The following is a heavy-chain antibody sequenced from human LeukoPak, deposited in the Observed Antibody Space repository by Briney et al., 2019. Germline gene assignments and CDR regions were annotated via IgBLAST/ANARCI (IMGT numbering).Heavy chain of an antibody. J-gene: IGHJ4*02. V-gene: IGHV4-39*01. Sequence: PSETLSLTCTVSGGSISSSSYYWGWIRQPPGKGLEWIGSIYYSGSTYYNPSLKSQVTISVDTSKNQFSLKLSSATAADTAVYYCARLEYCGGDCYLFDYWGQGTLVTVSS. CDR1: GGSISSSSYY. CDR2: IYYSGST. D-gene: IGHD2-21*02. CDR3: ARLEYCGGDCYLFDY.